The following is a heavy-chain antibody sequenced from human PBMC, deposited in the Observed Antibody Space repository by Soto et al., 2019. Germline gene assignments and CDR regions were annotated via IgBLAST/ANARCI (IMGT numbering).Heavy chain of an antibody. J-gene: IGHJ6*02. CDR3: AREGQAPYYYYGMDV. Sequence: QVQVVQSGDEVKKPGASVKVSCKASGYTFTNYGFSWVRQAPGQGLEWMGWISGYNGNTKYAEKFQGRVTMTKDTSTSTAHMEVRSLRSDDTAVYYCAREGQAPYYYYGMDVWGQGTAVTVSS. CDR2: ISGYNGNT. V-gene: IGHV1-18*01. CDR1: GYTFTNYG.